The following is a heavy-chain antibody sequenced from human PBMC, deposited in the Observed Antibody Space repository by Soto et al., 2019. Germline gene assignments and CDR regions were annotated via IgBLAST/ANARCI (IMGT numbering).Heavy chain of an antibody. CDR1: GASISSYY. Sequence: SETLSLTCAVSGASISSYYWSWIRQPPGKGLEWIGYFYYSGSTNYNPSLKSRVTISVDTSKNQFSLKLSSVTAADTAVYYCARSRGGYFDYWGQGTLVTVSS. D-gene: IGHD3-22*01. J-gene: IGHJ4*02. CDR3: ARSRGGYFDY. CDR2: FYYSGST. V-gene: IGHV4-59*01.